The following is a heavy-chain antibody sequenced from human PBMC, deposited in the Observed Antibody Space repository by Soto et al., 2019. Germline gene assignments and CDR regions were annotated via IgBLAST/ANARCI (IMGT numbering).Heavy chain of an antibody. CDR3: ANVGFPLSYGCLFYY. V-gene: IGHV3-23*01. Sequence: EVQLLESGGGLVQPGGALRLSCAASGFTFSTYAMTWVLQAPGKGMEWVSGISASGGSTHYADSVKSRFTISRDNSKNTLYLQMNSLRVDDTAVDYCANVGFPLSYGCLFYYWGQGTLVTVSS. CDR2: ISASGGST. D-gene: IGHD3-16*02. J-gene: IGHJ4*01. CDR1: GFTFSTYA.